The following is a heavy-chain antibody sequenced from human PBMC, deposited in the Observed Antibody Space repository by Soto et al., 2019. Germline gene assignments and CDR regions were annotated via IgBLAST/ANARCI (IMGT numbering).Heavy chain of an antibody. CDR3: ARDQWDRDYCSGGSCYSPWFDP. J-gene: IGHJ5*02. CDR1: GGTFSSYA. Sequence: QVQLVQSGAEVKKPGSSVKVSCKASGGTFSSYAISWVRQAPGQGLEWMGGIIPIFGTANYAQKFQGRVTITADESTSTAYMELSSLRSEDTAVYYCARDQWDRDYCSGGSCYSPWFDPWGQGTLVTVSS. D-gene: IGHD2-15*01. V-gene: IGHV1-69*12. CDR2: IIPIFGTA.